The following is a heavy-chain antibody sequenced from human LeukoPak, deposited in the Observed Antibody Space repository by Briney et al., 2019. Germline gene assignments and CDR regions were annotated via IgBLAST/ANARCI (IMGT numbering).Heavy chain of an antibody. D-gene: IGHD2-15*01. Sequence: GASVKVSCKASGGTFSSYAISWVRQAPGQGLEWMGGIIPIFGTANYAQKFQGRVTITADESTSTAYMELSSLRSEDTAVYHCARSPFYCSGGSCYPTLYYYYYGMDVWGQGTTVTVSS. CDR2: IIPIFGTA. CDR3: ARSPFYCSGGSCYPTLYYYYYGMDV. J-gene: IGHJ6*02. V-gene: IGHV1-69*13. CDR1: GGTFSSYA.